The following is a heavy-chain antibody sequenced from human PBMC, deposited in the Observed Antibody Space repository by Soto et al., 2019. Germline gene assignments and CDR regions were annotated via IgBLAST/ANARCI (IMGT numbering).Heavy chain of an antibody. CDR2: ISDDGSNT. D-gene: IGHD5-12*01. CDR3: VKVGGYDGYEPLDK. CDR1: GFTFSNYA. V-gene: IGHV3-30*18. Sequence: QVQLVESGGGVVQPGRSLRLSCAASGFTFSNYAMNWVRQAPGKGLEWVAVISDDGSNTYYADSVKGRFTISRDNPKNALYMQMNSLRAEDTAVYYCVKVGGYDGYEPLDKWGQGTLVSVSS. J-gene: IGHJ4*02.